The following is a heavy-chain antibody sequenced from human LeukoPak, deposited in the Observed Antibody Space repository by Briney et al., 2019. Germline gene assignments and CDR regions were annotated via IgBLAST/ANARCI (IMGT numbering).Heavy chain of an antibody. CDR2: IYYSGST. CDR1: GGSIGSSSYY. CDR3: ARAGYSSYFDY. V-gene: IGHV4-39*07. J-gene: IGHJ4*02. D-gene: IGHD6-19*01. Sequence: PSETLSLTCTVSGGSIGSSSYYWGWIRQPPGKGLEWIGSIYYSGSTYYNPSLKSRVTISVDTSKNQFSLKLSSVTAADTAVYYCARAGYSSYFDYWGQGTLVTVSS.